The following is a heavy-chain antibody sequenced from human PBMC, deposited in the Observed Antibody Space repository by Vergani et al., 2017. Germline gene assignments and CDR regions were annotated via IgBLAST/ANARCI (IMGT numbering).Heavy chain of an antibody. V-gene: IGHV3-7*01. CDR1: GFTFSSYW. CDR3: AKVRQAATDYYYYYMDV. D-gene: IGHD2-15*01. CDR2: IKQDGSEK. J-gene: IGHJ6*03. Sequence: EVQLVESGGGLVQPGGSLRLSCAASGFTFSSYWMSWVRQAPGKGLEWVANIKQDGSEKYYVDSVKGRFTISRDNAKNSLYLQMNSLRAEDTAVYYCAKVRQAATDYYYYYMDVWGKGTTVTVSS.